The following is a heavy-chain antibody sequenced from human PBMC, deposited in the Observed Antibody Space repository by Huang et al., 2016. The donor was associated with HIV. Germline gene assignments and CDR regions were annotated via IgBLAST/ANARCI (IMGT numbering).Heavy chain of an antibody. V-gene: IGHV1-18*01. CDR3: ARGGGIQLWLLGYYYMDV. CDR2: VSVYNGNT. D-gene: IGHD5-18*01. CDR1: GYTFSSFG. Sequence: QVQLVQSGAEVKKPGASVTVSCKASGYTFSSFGISWVRQAPGQGLEWVGWVSVYNGNTKFAQKCHGRLTMTTDTSTSTAYMELRSLGSDDTAVYYCARGGGIQLWLLGYYYMDVWGNGTTVTVSS. J-gene: IGHJ6*03.